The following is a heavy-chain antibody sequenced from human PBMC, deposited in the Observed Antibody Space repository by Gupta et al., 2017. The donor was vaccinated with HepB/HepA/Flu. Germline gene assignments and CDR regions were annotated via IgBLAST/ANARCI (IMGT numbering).Heavy chain of an antibody. J-gene: IGHJ4*02. V-gene: IGHV4-34*01. D-gene: IGHD2-2*02. CDR3: ARGGGIVVVPAARPGPYYFDY. CDR1: GGSFSVYY. Sequence: QVQLQPWGAVLLTPSETLSLTCAVSGGSFSVYYCSWIRQPPGKGLEWIGEINHSGSTNYNPSLKSRVTIAVDTSKNQFSLKLSSVTAADTAVYDCARGGGIVVVPAARPGPYYFDYWGQGTLVTVSS. CDR2: INHSGST.